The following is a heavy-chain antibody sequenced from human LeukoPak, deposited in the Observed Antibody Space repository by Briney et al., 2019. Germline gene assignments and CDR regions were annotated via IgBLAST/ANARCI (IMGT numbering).Heavy chain of an antibody. J-gene: IGHJ4*02. Sequence: PSETLSLTCAVYGGSFSGYYWSWIRQPPGKGLEWIGEINHSGSTNYNASLKSRVTISVDTSKNQFSLKLSSVTAADTAVYYCARVPVYCSSTSCYGGYFDYWGQGTLVTVSS. CDR1: GGSFSGYY. CDR2: INHSGST. V-gene: IGHV4-34*01. D-gene: IGHD2-2*01. CDR3: ARVPVYCSSTSCYGGYFDY.